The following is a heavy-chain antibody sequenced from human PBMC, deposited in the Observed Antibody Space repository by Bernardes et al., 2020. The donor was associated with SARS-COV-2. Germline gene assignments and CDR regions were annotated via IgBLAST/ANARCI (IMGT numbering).Heavy chain of an antibody. CDR1: GYTFTGYY. CDR3: ARDPSEAKLAAAGTLYYYYYYMDV. V-gene: IGHV1-2*02. CDR2: INPNSGGT. J-gene: IGHJ6*03. D-gene: IGHD6-13*01. Sequence: ASVKVSCKASGYTFTGYYMHWVRQAPGQGLEWMGWINPNSGGTNYAQKFQGRVTMTRDTSISTAYMELSRLRSDDTAVYYCARDPSEAKLAAAGTLYYYYYYMDVWGKGTTVTVSS.